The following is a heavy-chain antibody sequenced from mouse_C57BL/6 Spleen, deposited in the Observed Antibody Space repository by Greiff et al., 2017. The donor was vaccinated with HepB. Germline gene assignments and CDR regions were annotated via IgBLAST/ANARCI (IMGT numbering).Heavy chain of an antibody. J-gene: IGHJ4*01. D-gene: IGHD1-1*01. V-gene: IGHV1-66*01. CDR3: ARNYGSSYGVMDY. CDR2: IYPGSGNT. CDR1: GYSFTSYY. Sequence: QVQLQQSGPELVKPGASVKISCKASGYSFTSYYIHWVKQRPGQGLEWIGWIYPGSGNTKYNEKFKGKATLTADTSSSTAYMQLSSLTSEDSAVYYCARNYGSSYGVMDYWGQGTSVTVSS.